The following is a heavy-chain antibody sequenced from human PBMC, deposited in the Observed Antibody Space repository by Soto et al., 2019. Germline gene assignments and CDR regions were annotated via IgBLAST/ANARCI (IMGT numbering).Heavy chain of an antibody. CDR2: IIPILGIA. CDR3: ARSPQTSNYDILTGYWNDAFDI. CDR1: GYTFSRYG. D-gene: IGHD3-9*01. V-gene: IGHV1-69*04. Sequence: SVKVSCKTSGYTFSRYGITWVRQAPGQGLEWMGRIIPILGIANYAQKFQGRVTITADKSTSTAYMELSSLRSEDTAVYYCARSPQTSNYDILTGYWNDAFDIWGQGTMVTVSS. J-gene: IGHJ3*02.